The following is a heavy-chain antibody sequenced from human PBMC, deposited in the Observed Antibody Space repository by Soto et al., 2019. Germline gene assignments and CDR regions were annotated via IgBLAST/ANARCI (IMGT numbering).Heavy chain of an antibody. V-gene: IGHV3-73*01. D-gene: IGHD6-13*01. J-gene: IGHJ6*02. Sequence: GGSLRLSCASSWFTFSGSAMHWVRQASGKGLEWVGRIRSKANSYATAYAASVKGRFTISRDDSKNTAYLQMNSLKTEDTAVYYCTGQSRDSSSWYPPGYYYYGMDVWGQGTTVTVSS. CDR2: IRSKANSYAT. CDR3: TGQSRDSSSWYPPGYYYYGMDV. CDR1: WFTFSGSA.